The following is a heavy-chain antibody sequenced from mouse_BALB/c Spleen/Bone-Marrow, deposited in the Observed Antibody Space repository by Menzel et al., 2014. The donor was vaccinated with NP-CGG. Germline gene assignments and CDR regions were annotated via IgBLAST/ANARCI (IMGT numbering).Heavy chain of an antibody. Sequence: LKQSGPELVRPGASVKLSCKASGYTFTSYWMHWVKQRHGQGLEWIGNIYPGSGSTNYDEKFKSKGTLTVDTSSSTAYMHLSSLTSEDSAVYYCTSWDYWGQGTTLTVSS. CDR1: GYTFTSYW. J-gene: IGHJ2*01. CDR3: TSWDY. V-gene: IGHV1S22*01. CDR2: IYPGSGST.